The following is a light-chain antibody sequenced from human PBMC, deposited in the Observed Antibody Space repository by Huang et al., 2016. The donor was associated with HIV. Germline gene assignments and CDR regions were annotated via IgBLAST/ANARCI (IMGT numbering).Light chain of an antibody. CDR2: VAS. Sequence: DIQMTQSPSSLSAFVGDTVTITCRASQVIGNSLAWYQQKPGRPPKLLIYVASTLQSGGPSRFSGSGSGTDFTLTISNLQTEDIATYYCQKYDSAPRTFGQGTRV. CDR1: QVIGNS. V-gene: IGKV1-27*01. J-gene: IGKJ1*01. CDR3: QKYDSAPRT.